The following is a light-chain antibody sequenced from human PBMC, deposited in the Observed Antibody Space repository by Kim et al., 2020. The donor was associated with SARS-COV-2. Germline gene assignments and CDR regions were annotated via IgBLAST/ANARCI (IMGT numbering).Light chain of an antibody. CDR3: QAWDSSTAV. CDR1: KLGDKY. J-gene: IGLJ3*02. Sequence: YELTQPPSVSVSPGQTASITCSGDKLGDKYACWYQQKPGQSPVLVIYQDSKRPSGIPERFSGSNPGNTATLTISGTQAMDEADYYCQAWDSSTAVFGGG. V-gene: IGLV3-1*01. CDR2: QDS.